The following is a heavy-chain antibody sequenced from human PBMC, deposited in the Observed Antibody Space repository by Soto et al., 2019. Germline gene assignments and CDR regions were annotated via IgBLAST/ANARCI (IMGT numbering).Heavy chain of an antibody. J-gene: IGHJ4*02. CDR2: ISYDGSNK. CDR1: GFTFSSYG. D-gene: IGHD6-13*01. CDR3: AKDQNIAAAASPFYY. V-gene: IGHV3-30*18. Sequence: GGSLRLSCAASGFTFSSYGMHWVRQAPGKGLEWVAVISYDGSNKYYADSVKGRFTISRDNSKNTLYLQMNSLRAEDTAVYYCAKDQNIAAAASPFYYWGQGTLVTVSS.